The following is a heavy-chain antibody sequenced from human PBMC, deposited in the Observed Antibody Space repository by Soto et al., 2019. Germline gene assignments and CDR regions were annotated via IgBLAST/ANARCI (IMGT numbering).Heavy chain of an antibody. J-gene: IGHJ6*02. CDR2: IYWDDDK. CDR3: AHSRCGGDCPQSYPSHYYYGMDV. D-gene: IGHD2-21*02. Sequence: QITLKESGPTLVKPTQTLTLTCTFSGFSLSTSGVSVGWIRQPPGKALEWLALIYWDDDKRYSPSLKSRLTITKDTSKNQXXLXMXXMDPVDTATYYCAHSRCGGDCPQSYPSHYYYGMDVWGQGTTVTVSS. V-gene: IGHV2-5*02. CDR1: GFSLSTSGVS.